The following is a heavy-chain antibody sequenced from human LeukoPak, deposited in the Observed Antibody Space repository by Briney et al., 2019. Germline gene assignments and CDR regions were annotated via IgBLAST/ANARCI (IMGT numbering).Heavy chain of an antibody. CDR3: ATSSIAARPGAFDY. D-gene: IGHD6-6*01. CDR1: GGSISSSSYY. CDR2: IYYIGST. J-gene: IGHJ4*02. V-gene: IGHV4-39*01. Sequence: PSETLSLTCTVSGGSISSSSYYWRWIRQPPGKGLEWIGSIYYIGSTYYNPSLKRRVTISVDTSKNQFSLKLSSVTAADTAVYYCATSSIAARPGAFDYWGQGTLVTVSS.